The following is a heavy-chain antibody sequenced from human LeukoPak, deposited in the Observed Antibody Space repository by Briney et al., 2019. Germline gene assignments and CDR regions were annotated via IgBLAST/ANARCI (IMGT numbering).Heavy chain of an antibody. D-gene: IGHD3-9*01. J-gene: IGHJ4*02. V-gene: IGHV1-2*02. CDR1: GYTFTGYY. Sequence: ASVKVSCKASGYTFTGYYMHWVRQAPGQGLEWMGWINPNSGGTNYAQKFQGRVTMTRDTSISTAYMERSRLRSDDTAVYYCARVVGPHYDILTGYYTVFDYWGQGTLVTVSS. CDR3: ARVVGPHYDILTGYYTVFDY. CDR2: INPNSGGT.